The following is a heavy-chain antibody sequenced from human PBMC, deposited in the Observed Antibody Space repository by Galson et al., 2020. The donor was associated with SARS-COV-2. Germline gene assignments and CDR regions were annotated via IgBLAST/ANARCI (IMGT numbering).Heavy chain of an antibody. V-gene: IGHV3-21*01. CDR1: GFTFSSYS. D-gene: IGHD6-19*01. Sequence: GESLKISCAASGFTFSSYSMNWVRQAPGKGLEWVSSISSSSSYIYYADSVKGRFTISRDNAKNSLYLQMNSLRAEDTAVYYCARDPAMGWTGYYYYYMDVWGKGTTVTVSS. CDR3: ARDPAMGWTGYYYYYMDV. J-gene: IGHJ6*03. CDR2: ISSSSSYI.